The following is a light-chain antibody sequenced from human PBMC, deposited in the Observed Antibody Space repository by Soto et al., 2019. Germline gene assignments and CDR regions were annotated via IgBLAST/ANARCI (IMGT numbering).Light chain of an antibody. V-gene: IGLV2-14*01. J-gene: IGLJ3*02. CDR2: EVS. CDR3: FYFTRPNTWV. CDR1: SSDVGGYNY. Sequence: QSALTQPASVSGSPGQSITISCTGTSSDVGGYNYVSWYQQHPGKAPKLLIYEVSNRPSGVSNRFSGSKSGNAATLTISGLQAEDEADYYCFYFTRPNTWVLGGGNKVTVL.